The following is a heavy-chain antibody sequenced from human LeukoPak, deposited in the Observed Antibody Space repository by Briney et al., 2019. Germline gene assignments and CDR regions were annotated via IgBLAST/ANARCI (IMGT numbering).Heavy chain of an antibody. D-gene: IGHD1-1*01. CDR1: GCTFGSSP. V-gene: IGHV3-23*01. J-gene: IGHJ4*02. CDR3: FKQQLSSV. Sequence: PGESLRLSCLASGCTFGSSPMSWVRQAPGRGLEGVSTIIGGGGSTFYADSVRGRFTISRESSKNTLFLQMKSLGDEDRDVCDLFKQQLSSVWGQGTPVTVSS. CDR2: IIGGGGST.